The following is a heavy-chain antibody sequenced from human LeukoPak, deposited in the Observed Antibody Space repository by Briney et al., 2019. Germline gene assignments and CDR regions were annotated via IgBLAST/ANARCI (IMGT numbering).Heavy chain of an antibody. CDR1: GGSISSYY. Sequence: SETLSLTCTVSGGSISSYYWSWIRQPPGKGLEWIGYIYYSGSTNYNPSLKSRVTISVDTSKNQFSLKLSSVTAADTAVYYCARDRGQYYFDYWGQGSLVTVSS. CDR3: ARDRGQYYFDY. CDR2: IYYSGST. V-gene: IGHV4-59*01. J-gene: IGHJ4*02.